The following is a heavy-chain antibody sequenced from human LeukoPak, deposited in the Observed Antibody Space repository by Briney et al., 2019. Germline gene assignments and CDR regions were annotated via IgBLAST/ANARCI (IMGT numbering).Heavy chain of an antibody. Sequence: GASVKVSCKASGYTFTSYGISWVRQAPGQGLEWMGWVNPGNGDTKYSHEFQDRVTITRDTSASTAYMELSSLRSEDMAVYYCARGGLTATTNLNWFAPWGQGTLVTVSS. CDR1: GYTFTSYG. J-gene: IGHJ5*02. CDR3: ARGGLTATTNLNWFAP. V-gene: IGHV1-3*03. CDR2: VNPGNGDT. D-gene: IGHD2-15*01.